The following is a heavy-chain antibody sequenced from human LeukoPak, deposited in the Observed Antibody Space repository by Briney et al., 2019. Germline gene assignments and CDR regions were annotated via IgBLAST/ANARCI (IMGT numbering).Heavy chain of an antibody. CDR1: GFTFDNYA. CDR3: AKGTTFDAFDM. V-gene: IGHV3-9*01. D-gene: IGHD3-16*01. J-gene: IGHJ3*02. Sequence: SLRLSCAAAGFTFDNYAMHWVRQAPGKGLEWVSRISWNTGNIDYADSVKGPFTISRDNAKNSLYLQMNSLRAEDTALYYCAKGTTFDAFDMWGQGTMVTVSS. CDR2: ISWNTGNI.